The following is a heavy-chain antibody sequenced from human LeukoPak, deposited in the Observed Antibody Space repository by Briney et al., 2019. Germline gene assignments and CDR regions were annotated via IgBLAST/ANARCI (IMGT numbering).Heavy chain of an antibody. Sequence: PGGSLRLSCAASVFTFNDVWMNWVRQAPRMGLEWVGRIKRKSDGETTDYAAPVKGRFTISRDDSKNTLFLQMNNLKTEDTAMYYCTADTPSSSAQAFDYWGQGTLVTVSS. CDR1: VFTFNDVW. V-gene: IGHV3-15*07. D-gene: IGHD6-19*01. CDR2: IKRKSDGETT. J-gene: IGHJ4*02. CDR3: TADTPSSSAQAFDY.